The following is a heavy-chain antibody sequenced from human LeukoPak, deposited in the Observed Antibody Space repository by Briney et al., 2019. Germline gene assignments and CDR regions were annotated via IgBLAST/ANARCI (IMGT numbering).Heavy chain of an antibody. J-gene: IGHJ4*02. CDR2: ISYDGSNK. D-gene: IGHD3-22*01. CDR1: GFTFSSYS. V-gene: IGHV3-30*18. Sequence: GGSLRLSCAASGFTFSSYSMNWVRQAPGTGLEWVAVISYDGSNKYYADSVKGRFTISRDTSKNTLYLQMNSLRAEDTAVYFCAKDHYYDSSGPHYWGQGTLVTVSS. CDR3: AKDHYYDSSGPHY.